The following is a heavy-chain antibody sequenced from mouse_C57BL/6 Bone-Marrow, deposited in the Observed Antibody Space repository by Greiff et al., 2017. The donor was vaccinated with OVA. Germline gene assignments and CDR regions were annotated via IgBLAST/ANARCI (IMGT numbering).Heavy chain of an antibody. D-gene: IGHD2-12*01. CDR1: GFTFSSYA. J-gene: IGHJ2*01. V-gene: IGHV5-4*01. CDR3: ARDYYKDY. CDR2: ISDGGSYT. Sequence: EVKVVESGGGLVKPGGSLKLSCAASGFTFSSYAMSWVRQTPEKRLEWVATISDGGSYTYYPDNVKGRFTISRDNAKNNLYLQMSHLKSEDTAMYYCARDYYKDYWGQGTTLTVSS.